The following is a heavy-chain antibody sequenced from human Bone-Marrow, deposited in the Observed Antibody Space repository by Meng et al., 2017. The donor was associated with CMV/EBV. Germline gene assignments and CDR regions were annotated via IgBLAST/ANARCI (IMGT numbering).Heavy chain of an antibody. J-gene: IGHJ4*02. Sequence: GESLKISCKGSGYSFTTYWIAWVRQMPGKGLEWMGIMYPGGSETTYSPSFHGQVTISVDKSISTAYLQWSSLKASDTAMYYCARTMAEAGTGGFDYWGQGTLVTASS. CDR1: GYSFTTYW. CDR2: MYPGGSET. CDR3: ARTMAEAGTGGFDY. D-gene: IGHD6-19*01. V-gene: IGHV5-51*01.